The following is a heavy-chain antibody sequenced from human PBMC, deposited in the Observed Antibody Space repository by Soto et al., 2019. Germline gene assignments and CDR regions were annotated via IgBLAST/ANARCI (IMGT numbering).Heavy chain of an antibody. J-gene: IGHJ2*01. CDR1: GFTFSSYW. V-gene: IGHV3-74*01. Sequence: EVQLVESGGGLVQPGGSLRLSCAASGFTFSSYWMHWVRQAPGKGLVWVSRINSDGSSTNYADSVKGRFTISRDNAKNTLYLQMNRLIPEATAVYYCATSGTLTSYFALWGRCTLFTVSS. CDR2: INSDGSST. CDR3: ATSGTLTSYFAL.